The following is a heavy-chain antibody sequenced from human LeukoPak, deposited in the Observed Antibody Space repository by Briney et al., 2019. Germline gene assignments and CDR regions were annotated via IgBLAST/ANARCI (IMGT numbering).Heavy chain of an antibody. D-gene: IGHD6-19*01. J-gene: IGHJ6*02. CDR1: GGSISSYY. V-gene: IGHV4-59*12. Sequence: PSETLSLTCTVSGGSISSYYWSWIRQPPGKGLEWIGYIYYSGSTNYNPSLKSRVTISVDTSKNQFSLKLSSVTAADTAVYYCARLYSSGWLNTYYYYGMDVWGQGTTVTVSS. CDR3: ARLYSSGWLNTYYYYGMDV. CDR2: IYYSGST.